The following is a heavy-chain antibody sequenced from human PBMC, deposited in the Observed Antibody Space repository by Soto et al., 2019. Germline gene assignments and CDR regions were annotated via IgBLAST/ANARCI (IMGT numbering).Heavy chain of an antibody. CDR1: GFTFSNAW. CDR2: IKSKTDGGTT. J-gene: IGHJ4*02. V-gene: IGHV3-15*01. CDR3: TSDLRGGYPFDY. Sequence: GGSLRLSCTASGFTFSNAWMTWVRQAPGKGLEWVGRIKSKTDGGTTDYAAPVKGRFTISRDDSKDTMYLQMDSLKTEDTAVYYCTSDLRGGYPFDYRGQGTLVTVSS. D-gene: IGHD1-1*01.